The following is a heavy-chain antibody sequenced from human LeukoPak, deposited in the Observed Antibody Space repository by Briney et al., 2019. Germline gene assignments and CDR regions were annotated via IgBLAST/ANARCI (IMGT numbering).Heavy chain of an antibody. D-gene: IGHD6-13*01. Sequence: ASVTVSCKASGYTFTGYYMHWVRRAPGQGLERMGWINPNTGGTIYAQNFQGRVTMTRDTSFSTAYMELSRLRSDDTAIYYCASLIAAAGTNVYWGQGTLVTVSS. CDR2: INPNTGGT. J-gene: IGHJ4*02. CDR3: ASLIAAAGTNVY. V-gene: IGHV1-2*02. CDR1: GYTFTGYY.